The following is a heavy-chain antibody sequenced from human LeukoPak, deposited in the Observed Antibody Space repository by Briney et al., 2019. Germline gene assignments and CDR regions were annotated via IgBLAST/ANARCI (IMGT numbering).Heavy chain of an antibody. Sequence: ASVKVSCKVSGYTLTELSMHWVRQAPGKGLEWMGGFDPEDGETIYAQKFQGRVTMTEDTPTDTAYMGLSSLRSEDTAVYYCATEVAGSGFCDYWGQGTLVTVSS. CDR3: ATEVAGSGFCDY. V-gene: IGHV1-24*01. CDR1: GYTLTELS. CDR2: FDPEDGET. D-gene: IGHD6-19*01. J-gene: IGHJ4*02.